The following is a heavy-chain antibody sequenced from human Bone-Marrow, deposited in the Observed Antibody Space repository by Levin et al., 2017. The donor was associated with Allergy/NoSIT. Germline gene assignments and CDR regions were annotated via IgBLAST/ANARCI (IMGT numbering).Heavy chain of an antibody. CDR3: ARDWGSAPVNAFDI. D-gene: IGHD2-15*01. J-gene: IGHJ3*02. Sequence: GGSLRLSCAASGFTFSSYWMSWVRQAPGKGLEWVANIKQDGSEKYYVDSVKGRFTISRDNAKNSLYLQMNSLRAEDTAVYYCARDWGSAPVNAFDIWGQGTMVTVSS. CDR1: GFTFSSYW. CDR2: IKQDGSEK. V-gene: IGHV3-7*03.